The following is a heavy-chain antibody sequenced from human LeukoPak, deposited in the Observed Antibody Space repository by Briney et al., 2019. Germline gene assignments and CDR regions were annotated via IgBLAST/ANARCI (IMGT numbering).Heavy chain of an antibody. D-gene: IGHD2-15*01. CDR1: GGSISSSNW. CDR3: VRDRQYCSGGNCYSEDLPDS. V-gene: IGHV4-4*02. J-gene: IGHJ4*02. CDR2: IYHSGST. Sequence: SETLSLTCAVSGGSISSSNWWSWVRQPPGKGLEWIGEIYHSGSTNYNPSLKSRVTISIDPSKKQFSLKVNSVTAADTAVYYCVRDRQYCSGGNCYSEDLPDSWGQGTLVIVSS.